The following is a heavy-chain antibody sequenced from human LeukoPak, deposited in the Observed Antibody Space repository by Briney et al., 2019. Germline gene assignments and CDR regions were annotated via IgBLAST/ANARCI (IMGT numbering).Heavy chain of an antibody. V-gene: IGHV1-18*01. CDR2: ISAYNGNT. CDR3: ARDALAGGYFDY. CDR1: GYTFTSYG. J-gene: IGHJ4*02. D-gene: IGHD3-10*01. Sequence: VASVKVSCKASGYTFTSYGISWVRQAPGQGLEWMGWISAYNGNTNYAQKLQGRVTMTTDTSTSTAYMELRSLRPDDTAVYYCARDALAGGYFDYWGQGTLVTVSS.